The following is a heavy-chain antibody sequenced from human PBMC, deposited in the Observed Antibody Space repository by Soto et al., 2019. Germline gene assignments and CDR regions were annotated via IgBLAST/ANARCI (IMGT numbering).Heavy chain of an antibody. Sequence: PGGSLRLSCAASGFPFGDFGMHWLRQAPGKGLEWVAVISHDGSDKFYADSVKARFTISRDNSKNTLYLQMSGLRGEDTAVYYCAKESLRFFRYGMDVWGQGTTVTVSS. J-gene: IGHJ6*02. V-gene: IGHV3-30*18. CDR2: ISHDGSDK. D-gene: IGHD3-3*01. CDR3: AKESLRFFRYGMDV. CDR1: GFPFGDFG.